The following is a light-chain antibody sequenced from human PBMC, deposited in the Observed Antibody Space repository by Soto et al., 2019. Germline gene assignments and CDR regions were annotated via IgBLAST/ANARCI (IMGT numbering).Light chain of an antibody. Sequence: QSALTQPASVSGSPGQSITISCTGTSSDVGAYIYVSWYQHHPGKAPRLIIYEVSNRPSGVSNRFSGSKSDNTASLTISGLQAEDEADYYCSSYTTTNTLVFGGGTMLTVL. V-gene: IGLV2-14*01. CDR3: SSYTTTNTLV. CDR1: SSDVGAYIY. J-gene: IGLJ3*02. CDR2: EVS.